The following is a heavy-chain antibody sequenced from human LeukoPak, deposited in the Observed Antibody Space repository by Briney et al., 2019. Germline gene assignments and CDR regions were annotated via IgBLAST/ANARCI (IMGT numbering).Heavy chain of an antibody. CDR1: GGSISSYY. Sequence: PSETLSLTCTVSGGSISSYYWSWIRQPPGKGLEWIGYIYYSGSTNYNPSLKSRVTISVDTSKDQFSLKLSSVTAADTSVYYCARHYSDSSGYYTFDYWGQGTLVTVSS. V-gene: IGHV4-59*08. D-gene: IGHD3-22*01. J-gene: IGHJ4*02. CDR3: ARHYSDSSGYYTFDY. CDR2: IYYSGST.